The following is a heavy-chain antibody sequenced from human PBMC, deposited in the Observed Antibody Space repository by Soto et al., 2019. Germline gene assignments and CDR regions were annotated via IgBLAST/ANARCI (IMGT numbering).Heavy chain of an antibody. D-gene: IGHD3-22*01. V-gene: IGHV1-69*01. CDR1: GGTFNRFA. J-gene: IGHJ4*02. CDR3: AGSPEWSYALSQLVITTFGFF. Sequence: QVQLVQSGAEVKKPASSVIVSCKASGGTFNRFAFSWVRQAPAQGLEWMGGIIPVFGATTYAQNFQDRVSITADASTSTAYMELSSLRSEDTVVYYCAGSPEWSYALSQLVITTFGFFWGPGTLVTVSP. CDR2: IIPVFGAT.